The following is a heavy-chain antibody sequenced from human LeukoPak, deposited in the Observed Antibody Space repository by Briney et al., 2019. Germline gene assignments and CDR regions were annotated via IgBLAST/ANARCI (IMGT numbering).Heavy chain of an antibody. CDR1: GFTFSSYS. V-gene: IGHV3-23*01. Sequence: GGSLRLSCAASGFTFSSYSMNWVRQAPGKGLEWVSAISGSGGSTYCADSVKGRFTISRDNSKNTLYLQMNSLRAEDTAVYYCAKESKWAAKSDYWGQGTLVTVSS. CDR3: AKESKWAAKSDY. CDR2: ISGSGGST. J-gene: IGHJ4*02. D-gene: IGHD5-18*01.